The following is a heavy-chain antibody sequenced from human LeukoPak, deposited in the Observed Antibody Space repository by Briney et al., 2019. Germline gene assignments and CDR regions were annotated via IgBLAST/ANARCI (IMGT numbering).Heavy chain of an antibody. Sequence: GGSLRVSCAASGFTFSSYWMSWVRQAPGKGLEWVANIKQDGSEKYYVDSVKGRLTISRANAKNSLYLQMNSLRAEDTAVYYCARGVDSLRYFDWFLYYFDYWGQGTLATVSS. J-gene: IGHJ4*02. CDR3: ARGVDSLRYFDWFLYYFDY. V-gene: IGHV3-7*03. CDR2: IKQDGSEK. D-gene: IGHD3-9*01. CDR1: GFTFSSYW.